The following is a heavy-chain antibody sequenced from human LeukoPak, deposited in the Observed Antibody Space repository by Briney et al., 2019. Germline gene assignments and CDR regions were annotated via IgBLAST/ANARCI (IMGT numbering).Heavy chain of an antibody. Sequence: ASVKVSCKVSGYTFTTYGISWVRQAPGQGLEWMGIINPSGGSTSYAQKFQGRVTMTRDTSTSTVYMELSSLRSEDTAVYYCARARRPYLAVAGTMGYFDYWGRGTLVTVSS. CDR1: GYTFTTYG. J-gene: IGHJ4*02. D-gene: IGHD6-19*01. CDR2: INPSGGST. V-gene: IGHV1-46*01. CDR3: ARARRPYLAVAGTMGYFDY.